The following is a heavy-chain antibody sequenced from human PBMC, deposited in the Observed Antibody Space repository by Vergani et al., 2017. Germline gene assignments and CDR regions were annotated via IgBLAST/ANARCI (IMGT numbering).Heavy chain of an antibody. CDR1: GFTFSSYG. Sequence: QVQLVESGGGVGQPGRSLRLSCAASGFTFSSYGMPWVRQAPGKGLEWVAVIWYDGSNKYYADSVKGRFTISRDNSKNTLYLQMNSLRAEDTAVYYCARDGGRYTDYYFDYWGQGTLVTVSS. V-gene: IGHV3-33*01. D-gene: IGHD3-9*01. CDR3: ARDGGRYTDYYFDY. J-gene: IGHJ4*02. CDR2: IWYDGSNK.